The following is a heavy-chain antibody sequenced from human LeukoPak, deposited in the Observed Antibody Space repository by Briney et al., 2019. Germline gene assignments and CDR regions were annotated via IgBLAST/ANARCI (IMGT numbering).Heavy chain of an antibody. J-gene: IGHJ4*02. Sequence: SVKVSCKASGGTFSSYAISLVRQAPGQGLEWMGGIIPIFGTANYAQKFQGRVTITADESTSTAYMELSSLRSEDTAVCYCARSLYYDILTGTPPFDYWGQGTLVTVSS. CDR3: ARSLYYDILTGTPPFDY. CDR2: IIPIFGTA. V-gene: IGHV1-69*01. CDR1: GGTFSSYA. D-gene: IGHD3-9*01.